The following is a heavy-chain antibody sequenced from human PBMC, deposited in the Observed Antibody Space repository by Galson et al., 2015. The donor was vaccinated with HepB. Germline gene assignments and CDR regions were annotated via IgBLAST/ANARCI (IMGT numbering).Heavy chain of an antibody. V-gene: IGHV3-30*18. Sequence: SLRLSCAASGFTFSGYGMHWVRQAPGKGLEWVAVISYDGSNKYYADSVKGRFTISRDNSKNTLYLQMNSLRAEDTAVYYCAKVSFGEFEGWFDLWGQGTLVTVSS. CDR3: AKVSFGEFEGWFDL. D-gene: IGHD3-10*01. J-gene: IGHJ5*02. CDR1: GFTFSGYG. CDR2: ISYDGSNK.